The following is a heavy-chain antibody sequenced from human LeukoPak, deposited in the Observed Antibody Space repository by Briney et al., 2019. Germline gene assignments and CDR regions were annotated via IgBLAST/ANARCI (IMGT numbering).Heavy chain of an antibody. CDR3: ARGPRSGDLSLGYWCDP. V-gene: IGHV1-8*01. D-gene: IGHD3-10*02. CDR1: GYTFTSYD. J-gene: IGHJ5*02. CDR2: MNPNSGNT. Sequence: ASVKVSCKASGYTFTSYDINWVRQATGQGLEWMGWMNPNSGNTGYAQNFQGRLTMTRNTSISTVYMELSSLRSEDTAVYYCARGPRSGDLSLGYWCDPWGQGTLVSVSS.